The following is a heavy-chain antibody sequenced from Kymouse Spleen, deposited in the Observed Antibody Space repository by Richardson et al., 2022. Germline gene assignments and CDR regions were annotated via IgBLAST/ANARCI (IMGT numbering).Heavy chain of an antibody. CDR3: ASFITMVRGVIPYYGMDV. CDR1: GGSFSGYY. D-gene: IGHD3-10*01. CDR2: INHSGST. J-gene: IGHJ6*02. V-gene: IGHV4-34*01. Sequence: QVQLQQWGAGLLKPSETLSLTCAVYGGSFSGYYWSWIRQPPGKGLEWIGEINHSGSTNYNPSLKSRVTISVDTSKNQFSLKLSSVTAADTAVYYCASFITMVRGVIPYYGMDVWGQGTTVTVSS.